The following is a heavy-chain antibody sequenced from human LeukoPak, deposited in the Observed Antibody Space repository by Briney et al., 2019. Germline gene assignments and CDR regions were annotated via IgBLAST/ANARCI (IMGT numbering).Heavy chain of an antibody. J-gene: IGHJ4*02. D-gene: IGHD3-22*01. CDR1: GFTFSSYA. Sequence: GGSLRLSCAASGFTFSSYAMSWVRKAPGKGLEWVSAISGSGGSTYYADSVKGRFTISRDNSKNTLYLQMNSLRAEDTAVYYCTSRSENYYDSRVFDYWGQGTLVTVSS. CDR3: TSRSENYYDSRVFDY. CDR2: ISGSGGST. V-gene: IGHV3-23*01.